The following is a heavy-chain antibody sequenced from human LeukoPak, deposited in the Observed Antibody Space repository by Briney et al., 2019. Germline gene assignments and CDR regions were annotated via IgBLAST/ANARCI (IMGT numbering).Heavy chain of an antibody. V-gene: IGHV1-69*16. CDR1: GGTFSSYT. Sequence: SVKVSCKASGGTFSSYTISWVRQAPGQGLEWMGRIIPILGIANYAQKFQGRVTITTDESTSTAYMELSGLRSEDTAVYYCARGASSSAFYYYYYMDVWGKGTTVTVSS. J-gene: IGHJ6*03. D-gene: IGHD6-6*01. CDR2: IIPILGIA. CDR3: ARGASSSAFYYYYYMDV.